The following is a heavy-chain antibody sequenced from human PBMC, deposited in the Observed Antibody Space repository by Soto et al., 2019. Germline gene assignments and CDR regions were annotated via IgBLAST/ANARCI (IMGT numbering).Heavy chain of an antibody. D-gene: IGHD6-13*01. J-gene: IGHJ6*02. CDR1: GYTFTGYY. Sequence: ASVKVSCKASGYTFTGYYIHWVRQAPGQGLEWMGWINPNSGGTNYAQKFQGRVTMTRDTSISTAYMELSRLRSDDTAVYYCARARRGLAAAGTPYYYYGMDVWGQGTTVTVYS. CDR2: INPNSGGT. CDR3: ARARRGLAAAGTPYYYYGMDV. V-gene: IGHV1-2*02.